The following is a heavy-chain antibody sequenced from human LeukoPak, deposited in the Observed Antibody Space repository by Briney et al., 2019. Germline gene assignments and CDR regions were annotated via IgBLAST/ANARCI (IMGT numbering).Heavy chain of an antibody. Sequence: GGSLRLSCAASGFTFDDYAMHWVRQAPGKGLEWVSGISWNSGSIGYADSVKGRFTISRDNAKNSLYLQMNSLRAEDTALYYCAKGTLVVVVAATDAFDIWGQGTMVTVSS. D-gene: IGHD2-15*01. CDR3: AKGTLVVVVAATDAFDI. V-gene: IGHV3-9*01. CDR1: GFTFDDYA. CDR2: ISWNSGSI. J-gene: IGHJ3*02.